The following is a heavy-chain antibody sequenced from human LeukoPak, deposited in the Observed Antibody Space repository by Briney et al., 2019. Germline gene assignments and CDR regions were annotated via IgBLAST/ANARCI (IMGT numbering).Heavy chain of an antibody. V-gene: IGHV1-2*02. Sequence: ASVKVSCKASGYTFTGYYMHWVRQAPGQGLEWMGWINPNSGGTNYAQKFQGRATMTRDTSISTAYMELSRLRSDDTAVYYCARLPDDSSGYYYVVDYWGQGTLVTVSS. D-gene: IGHD3-22*01. CDR1: GYTFTGYY. J-gene: IGHJ4*02. CDR3: ARLPDDSSGYYYVVDY. CDR2: INPNSGGT.